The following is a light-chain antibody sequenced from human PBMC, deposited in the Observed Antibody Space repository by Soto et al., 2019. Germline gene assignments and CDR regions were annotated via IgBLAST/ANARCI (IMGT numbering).Light chain of an antibody. Sequence: DIPMTQSPSTLSASVRDRVTISCRASQSISNWLAWYQQKPGKAPKLLMSDASSLERGVPSRFSGSGSGTEFTLTISSLQPDDFATYYCQQYYSYLRTFGQGTKVDIK. J-gene: IGKJ1*01. CDR3: QQYYSYLRT. V-gene: IGKV1-5*01. CDR1: QSISNW. CDR2: DAS.